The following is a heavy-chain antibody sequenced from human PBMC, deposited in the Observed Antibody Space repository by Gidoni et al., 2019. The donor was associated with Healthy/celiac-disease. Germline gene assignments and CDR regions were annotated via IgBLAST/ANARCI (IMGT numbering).Heavy chain of an antibody. CDR1: GFPFSSYA. J-gene: IGHJ5*02. V-gene: IGHV3-30-3*01. CDR2: ISYVGSNK. CDR3: AREAGGDYYNWFDP. D-gene: IGHD4-17*01. Sequence: QVQLVESGGGVVQPGRSLRLSCAASGFPFSSYAMHWVRQAPGKGLEWVTLISYVGSNKYYADSVKGRFTISRDNSKNMLYLQMNSLRTEDTALYYCAREAGGDYYNWFDPWGQGTLVTVSS.